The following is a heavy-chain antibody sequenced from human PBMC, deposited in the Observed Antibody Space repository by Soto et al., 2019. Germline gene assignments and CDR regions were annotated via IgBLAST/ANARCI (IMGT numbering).Heavy chain of an antibody. CDR1: GFTFDDYA. CDR2: ISWNSGSI. Sequence: EVQLVESGGGLVQPGRSLRLSCAASGFTFDDYAMHWVRQAPGKGLEWVSGISWNSGSIGYADSVKGRFTISRDNAKNSLYLQMSSLRAEDTALYYCASWDGYWGQGTLVTVSS. J-gene: IGHJ4*02. V-gene: IGHV3-9*01. D-gene: IGHD1-26*01. CDR3: ASWDGY.